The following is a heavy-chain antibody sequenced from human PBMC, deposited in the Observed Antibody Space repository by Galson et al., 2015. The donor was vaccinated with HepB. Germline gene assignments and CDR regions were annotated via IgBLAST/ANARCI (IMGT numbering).Heavy chain of an antibody. CDR2: ISGTAIRT. J-gene: IGHJ4*02. Sequence: SLRLSCAASGFTFSDYAMSWVRQAPGKGLEWVSGISGTAIRTYYADSVMGRFTISRDISKSTLHLQMNSLRAEDTAVYYCAKASIEKIVTTYYFDSWGQGTLVTVSS. D-gene: IGHD6-6*01. CDR1: GFTFSDYA. V-gene: IGHV3-23*01. CDR3: AKASIEKIVTTYYFDS.